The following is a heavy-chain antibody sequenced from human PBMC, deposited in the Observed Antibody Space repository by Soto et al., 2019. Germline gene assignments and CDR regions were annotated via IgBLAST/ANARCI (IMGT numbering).Heavy chain of an antibody. CDR3: ARVADGMDG. Sequence: QVQLQESGPGLVKPSGTLSLTCVVSGGSISSNWWSWVRQPPGKGLEWIGEISHVGSTNYNPSLKSRVTISVDKSKNQFSLNLNSVTAADTAVYYCARVADGMDGWGRGTTVTVSS. CDR2: ISHVGST. V-gene: IGHV4-4*02. CDR1: GGSISSNW. D-gene: IGHD6-19*01. J-gene: IGHJ6*02.